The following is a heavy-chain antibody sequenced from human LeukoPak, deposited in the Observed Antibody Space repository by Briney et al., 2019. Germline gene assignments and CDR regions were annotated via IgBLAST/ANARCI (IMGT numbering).Heavy chain of an antibody. D-gene: IGHD2-2*01. Sequence: GGSLRLSCAASGFTFSSYAMHWVRQAPGKGLEWVADISNDGSNKYYADSVKGRFTISRDNSKNTLYLQMNSLRAEDTAVYYCAKDRLFGYCSSASCSVAIDYWGQGTLVTVSS. CDR1: GFTFSSYA. CDR3: AKDRLFGYCSSASCSVAIDY. V-gene: IGHV3-30-3*01. J-gene: IGHJ4*02. CDR2: ISNDGSNK.